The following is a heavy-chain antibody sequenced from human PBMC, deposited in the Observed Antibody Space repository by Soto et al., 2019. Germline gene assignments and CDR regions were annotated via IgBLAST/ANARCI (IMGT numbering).Heavy chain of an antibody. J-gene: IGHJ4*02. CDR3: AKNWDTTFSASSH. D-gene: IGHD1-26*01. CDR2: ISGSGGST. V-gene: IGHV3-23*01. CDR1: GFTFTTYA. Sequence: EVQLLESGGGLVQPGGSLRLSCAASGFTFTTYAMSWVRQAPGKGLEWVSAISGSGGSTYYTGSVKGRFTISRDNSNNTPYLQMNRLRAEDTAVYYCAKNWDTTFSASSHWGQGTLVTVSS.